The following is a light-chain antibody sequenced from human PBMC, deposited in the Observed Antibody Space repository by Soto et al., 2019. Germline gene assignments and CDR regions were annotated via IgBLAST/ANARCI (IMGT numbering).Light chain of an antibody. CDR3: QQRSNWPPIT. Sequence: IWFTQSTTTLSLSPGERATPSFKASQSVSSYLAWYQQKPGQAPRLLIYDASNRATGIPARFSGSGSGTDFTLTISSLEPEDFAVYYCQQRSNWPPITFGQGTRLENK. J-gene: IGKJ5*01. CDR1: QSVSSY. V-gene: IGKV3-11*01. CDR2: DAS.